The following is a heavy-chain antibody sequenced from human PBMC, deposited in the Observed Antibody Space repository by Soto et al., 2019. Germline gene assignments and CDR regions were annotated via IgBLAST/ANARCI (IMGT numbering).Heavy chain of an antibody. CDR2: ITDTGGDA. D-gene: IGHD3-10*01. J-gene: IGHJ4*02. V-gene: IGHV3-23*01. CDR3: ARGSTDSYPGSRIFDF. Sequence: EVQLLESGGDLVQPGGSLRLSCVASGVTFESRAMSWVRQAPGEGLEWVSTITDTGGDAKYADSVRGRFTISRDNSKITLHLQMSSLRAEDSAVYYCARGSTDSYPGSRIFDFWGRGTLVTVSS. CDR1: GVTFESRA.